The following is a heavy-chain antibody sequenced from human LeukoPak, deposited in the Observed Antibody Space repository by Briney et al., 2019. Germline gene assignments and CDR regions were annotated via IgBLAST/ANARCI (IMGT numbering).Heavy chain of an antibody. Sequence: PSETLSLTCTVSGGSIRSGSYYWNWIGQPAGKGLEWIGRMYTSGTTNYNPSLKSRVTISVDTSKNQFSLKLSSVTAADTAVYYCARTASGYYLFDYWGQGTLVTVSS. V-gene: IGHV4-61*02. D-gene: IGHD3-22*01. CDR2: MYTSGTT. CDR1: GGSIRSGSYY. J-gene: IGHJ4*02. CDR3: ARTASGYYLFDY.